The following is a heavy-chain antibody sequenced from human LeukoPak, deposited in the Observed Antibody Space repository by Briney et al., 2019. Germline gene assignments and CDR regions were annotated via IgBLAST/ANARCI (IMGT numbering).Heavy chain of an antibody. CDR2: ISYDGSNK. CDR3: AKQYGGYFEY. Sequence: GGSLRLSCAASGFTFSSYAMHWVRQAPGKGLEWVAVISYDGSNKYYADSVKGRFTISRDNSKNTLYLQMDSLRPEDTAVYYCAKQYGGYFEYWGQGTLVSVSS. CDR1: GFTFSSYA. V-gene: IGHV3-30*04. J-gene: IGHJ4*02. D-gene: IGHD6-13*01.